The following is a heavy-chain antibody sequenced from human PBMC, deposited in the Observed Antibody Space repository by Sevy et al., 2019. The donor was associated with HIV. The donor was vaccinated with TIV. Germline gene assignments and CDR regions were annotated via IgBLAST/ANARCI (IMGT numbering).Heavy chain of an antibody. D-gene: IGHD5-12*01. Sequence: GGSLRLSCAASGFTVSSNYMSWVRQAPGKGLEWVSVIYSGGSTYYADSVKGRFTISRDNSKNTLYLQMNSLRAEDTAVYDCARIPNRVDIVATTYRWGQGTLVTVSS. V-gene: IGHV3-53*01. CDR3: ARIPNRVDIVATTYR. CDR1: GFTVSSNY. CDR2: IYSGGST. J-gene: IGHJ4*02.